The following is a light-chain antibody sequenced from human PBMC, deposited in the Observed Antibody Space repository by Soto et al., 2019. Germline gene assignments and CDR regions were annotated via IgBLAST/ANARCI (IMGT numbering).Light chain of an antibody. V-gene: IGKV3-20*01. Sequence: EIVLTQSPGTLSLSPGERVTLSCRASQTVSNSYIAWYQQKPGQAPRLLLYDASARATGIPGRVTGSGSGTDFTLTITRLEPEDFAVYYCQQYGRPPYTFGQGTKLEIK. J-gene: IGKJ2*01. CDR2: DAS. CDR1: QTVSNSY. CDR3: QQYGRPPYT.